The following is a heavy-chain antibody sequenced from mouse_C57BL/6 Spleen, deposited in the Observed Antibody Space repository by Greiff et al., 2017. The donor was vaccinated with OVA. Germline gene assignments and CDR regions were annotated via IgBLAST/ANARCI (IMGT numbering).Heavy chain of an antibody. J-gene: IGHJ3*01. Sequence: QVQLQQPGAELVKPGASVKLSCKASGYTFTSYWMHWVKQRPGQGLEWIGMIHPNSGSTNYNEKFKSKATLTVDKSSSTAYMQLSSLTSEDSAVYYCARADYDAWFAYWGQGTLVTVSA. CDR2: IHPNSGST. CDR1: GYTFTSYW. CDR3: ARADYDAWFAY. D-gene: IGHD2-4*01. V-gene: IGHV1-64*01.